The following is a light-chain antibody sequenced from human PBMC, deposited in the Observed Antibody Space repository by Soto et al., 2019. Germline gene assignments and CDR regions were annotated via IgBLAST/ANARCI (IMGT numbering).Light chain of an antibody. CDR2: DVS. J-gene: IGLJ1*01. CDR1: SSDVLPYNY. V-gene: IGLV2-14*01. Sequence: QSVLAQPASVSGSPGQWITISCTGTSSDVLPYNYVSWYQQHPGKAPRLMIYDVSNRPSGVSNRFSGSKSSNTASLSISGLQAEDEADYYCCSYTSSRTYVFGTGTKVTVL. CDR3: CSYTSSRTYV.